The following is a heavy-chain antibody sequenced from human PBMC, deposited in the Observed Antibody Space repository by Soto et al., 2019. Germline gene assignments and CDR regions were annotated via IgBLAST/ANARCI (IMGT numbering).Heavy chain of an antibody. J-gene: IGHJ4*02. CDR1: GYTLTELS. V-gene: IGHV1-24*01. CDR2: FDPEDGET. Sequence: ASVKVSCKVSGYTLTELSMHWVRQAPGKGLEWMGGFDPEDGETIYAQKFQGRVAMTRNTSISTAYMELSSLRSEDTAVYYCARGTYSSSFRFDYWGQGTLVTVSS. D-gene: IGHD6-6*01. CDR3: ARGTYSSSFRFDY.